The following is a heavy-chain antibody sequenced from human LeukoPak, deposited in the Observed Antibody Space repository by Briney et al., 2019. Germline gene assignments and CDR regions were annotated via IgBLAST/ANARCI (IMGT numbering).Heavy chain of an antibody. J-gene: IGHJ3*02. V-gene: IGHV4-4*02. CDR1: GGSISSSNW. Sequence: SETLSLTCAVCGGSISSSNWWSWVRQPPGKGLEWIGEIYHSGSTNYNPSLKSRVTISVDKSKNQFSLKLSSVTAADTAVYYCVVTAIQYDAFDIWGQGTMVTVSS. D-gene: IGHD2-21*02. CDR3: VVTAIQYDAFDI. CDR2: IYHSGST.